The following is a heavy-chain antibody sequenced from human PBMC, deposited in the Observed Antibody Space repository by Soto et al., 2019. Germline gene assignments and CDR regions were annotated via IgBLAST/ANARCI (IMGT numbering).Heavy chain of an antibody. D-gene: IGHD5-12*01. V-gene: IGHV1-2*04. CDR2: INPNSGGT. Sequence: QVQLVQSGAEVKKPGASVKVSCKASGYTFTGYYIHWVRQAPGQGLEWMGWINPNSGGTNYAQKFQGWGXXTXDXXISTAYMELSRLTSDDTAVYYCATACRDGYHCLDYWGQGTLVTVSS. CDR3: ATACRDGYHCLDY. CDR1: GYTFTGYY. J-gene: IGHJ4*02.